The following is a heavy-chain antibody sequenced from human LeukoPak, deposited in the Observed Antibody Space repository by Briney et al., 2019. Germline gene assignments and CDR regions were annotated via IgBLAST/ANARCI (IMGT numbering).Heavy chain of an antibody. Sequence: GGSLRLSCAASGFTFSSYAMHWVRQAPGKGLEWVAVISYDGSNKYYADSVKGRFTISRDNSKNTLYLQMNSLRAEDTAVYYCARDYTDYGDYYFDYWGQGTLVTVSS. CDR2: ISYDGSNK. CDR1: GFTFSSYA. CDR3: ARDYTDYGDYYFDY. V-gene: IGHV3-30-3*01. J-gene: IGHJ4*02. D-gene: IGHD4-17*01.